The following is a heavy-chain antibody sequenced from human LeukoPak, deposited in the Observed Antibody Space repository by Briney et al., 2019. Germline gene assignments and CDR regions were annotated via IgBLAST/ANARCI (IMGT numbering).Heavy chain of an antibody. D-gene: IGHD3-22*01. V-gene: IGHV3-49*04. CDR3: TRVTYYYDNSGYFHFDS. Sequence: GGSLRLSCTTSGFTFGDYAMSWVRQAPGKGLEWVSFIRRKAHGGTTEYAASVKGRFSSSRDDSKSIAYLQVNSLKTEDTAVYFCTRVTYYYDNSGYFHFDSWGQGSLVTVSS. CDR1: GFTFGDYA. CDR2: IRRKAHGGTT. J-gene: IGHJ4*02.